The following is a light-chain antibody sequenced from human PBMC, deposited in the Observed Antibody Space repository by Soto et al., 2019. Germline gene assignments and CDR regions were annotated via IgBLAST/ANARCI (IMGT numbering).Light chain of an antibody. V-gene: IGKV3-15*01. J-gene: IGKJ2*01. CDR1: QSVSSN. CDR2: GAS. Sequence: EIVMTQSPATLSVSPGERATLSCRASQSVSSNLAWYQQKPCQAPRLLIYGASNRATGIPARVSGSGSGREFILTLSSRQSEDFEVYYCQQYNNWLPYTFGQGTKLEIK. CDR3: QQYNNWLPYT.